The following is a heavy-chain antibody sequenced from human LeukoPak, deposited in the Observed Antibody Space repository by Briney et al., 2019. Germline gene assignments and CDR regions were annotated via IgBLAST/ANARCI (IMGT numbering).Heavy chain of an antibody. V-gene: IGHV3-30*09. Sequence: GGSLRLSCAASGLTFNTYTMHWVRQAPGRGLEWLAVISFDGSTKYYADSVRGRFAISRDNSKNTLFLQMNNLRAEDTALYYCATLVTAVTTTQFDYWGQGALVTVSS. D-gene: IGHD4-11*01. CDR2: ISFDGSTK. CDR3: ATLVTAVTTTQFDY. J-gene: IGHJ4*02. CDR1: GLTFNTYT.